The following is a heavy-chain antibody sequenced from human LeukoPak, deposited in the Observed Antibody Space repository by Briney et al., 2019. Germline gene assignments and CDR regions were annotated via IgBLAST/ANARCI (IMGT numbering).Heavy chain of an antibody. CDR2: MNPNSGNT. Sequence: ASVKVSCKASGYTFTSYDINWVRQATGQGLEWMGWMNPNSGNTGYAQKFQGRVTMTRNTSISTAYMELSSLRSEDTAVYYCASPTTNYYDSSGYPTDAFDIWGQGTMVTVSS. J-gene: IGHJ3*02. CDR1: GYTFTSYD. D-gene: IGHD3-22*01. V-gene: IGHV1-8*01. CDR3: ASPTTNYYDSSGYPTDAFDI.